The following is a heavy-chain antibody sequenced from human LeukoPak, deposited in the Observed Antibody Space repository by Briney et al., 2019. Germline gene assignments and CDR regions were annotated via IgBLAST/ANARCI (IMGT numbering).Heavy chain of an antibody. CDR1: GFTFSSYA. J-gene: IGHJ4*02. CDR2: ISGSGSRT. CDR3: AKALVPAAIRGDY. D-gene: IGHD2-2*02. V-gene: IGHV3-23*01. Sequence: PGGSLRLSCAASGFTFSSYAMTWVRQAPGKGLEWVSGISGSGSRTSYADSVKGRFTISRENSKNTLYLQMNSLRAEDTAVYYCAKALVPAAIRGDYWGQGTLVTVSS.